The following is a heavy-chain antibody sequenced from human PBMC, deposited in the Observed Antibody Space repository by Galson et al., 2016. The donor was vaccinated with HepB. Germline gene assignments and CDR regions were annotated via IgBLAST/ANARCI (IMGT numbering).Heavy chain of an antibody. CDR2: ITDSGGST. CDR1: GITFSRYA. V-gene: IGHV3-23*01. Sequence: SLRLSCAASGITFSRYAMNWVRQAPGKGLEWVSTITDSGGSTYLADSVRGRFTISRDNSKSTLYLQMNSLRAEDTAIYYCAKGRCSGGGCDYFDYWGQGTLVTVSS. CDR3: AKGRCSGGGCDYFDY. D-gene: IGHD6-19*01. J-gene: IGHJ4*02.